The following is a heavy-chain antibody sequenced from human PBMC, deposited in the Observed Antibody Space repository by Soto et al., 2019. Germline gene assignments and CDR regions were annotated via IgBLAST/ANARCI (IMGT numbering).Heavy chain of an antibody. CDR2: IRRGVETT. CDR1: GLSVDNYG. CDR3: AKAQALDQ. V-gene: IGHV3-23*01. D-gene: IGHD3-3*01. J-gene: IGHJ4*02. Sequence: EGQLLESGGGLVRPGGSLRLSCAASGLSVDNYGMTWVRQAPGKGLEWVSSIRRGVETTYYADSVKGRSTISRDNRRNTLYLQMNRLRVDDTAVYYCAKAQALDQWGQGTLVTVS.